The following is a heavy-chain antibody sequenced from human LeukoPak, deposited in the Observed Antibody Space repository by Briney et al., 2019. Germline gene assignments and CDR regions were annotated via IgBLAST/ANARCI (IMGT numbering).Heavy chain of an antibody. D-gene: IGHD1-26*01. CDR2: IYYSGST. J-gene: IGHJ4*02. Sequence: PSETLSLTCTVSGGSISSSSYSWGWIRQPPGKGLEWIGSIYYSGSTYYNPSLKSRVTISVDTSKNQFSLKLSSVTAADTAVYYCATMSGSYSVDYWGQGTLVTVSS. V-gene: IGHV4-39*01. CDR3: ATMSGSYSVDY. CDR1: GGSISSSSYS.